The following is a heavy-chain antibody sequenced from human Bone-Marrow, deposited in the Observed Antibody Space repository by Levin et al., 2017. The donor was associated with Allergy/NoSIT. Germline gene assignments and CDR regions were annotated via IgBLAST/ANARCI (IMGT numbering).Heavy chain of an antibody. Sequence: SETLSLTCTVSGASISSEGYYWSWIRQHPGRGLEWIGFIYYSGSSHYNPSLKSRVTISVGTSKKQFSLNLNSVTAADTAVYYCARVITDYHSSGYYQYYFDYWGQGTLVTVSS. V-gene: IGHV4-31*03. CDR1: GASISSEGYY. D-gene: IGHD3-22*01. J-gene: IGHJ4*02. CDR3: ARVITDYHSSGYYQYYFDY. CDR2: IYYSGSS.